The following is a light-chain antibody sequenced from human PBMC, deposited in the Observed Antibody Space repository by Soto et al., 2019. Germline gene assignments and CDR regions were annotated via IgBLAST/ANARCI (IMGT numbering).Light chain of an antibody. J-gene: IGKJ5*01. CDR2: WAS. V-gene: IGKV4-1*01. Sequence: DIVMTQSPDSLAVSLGERATINCKSSQSILYSSNNKNYLTWYQHKPGQPPKLLIYWASTRESGVPDRFSGSGSGTDFTLTISSLQAEDVAVYYCQQYYSTPITFGRGTRLEIK. CDR1: QSILYSSNNKNY. CDR3: QQYYSTPIT.